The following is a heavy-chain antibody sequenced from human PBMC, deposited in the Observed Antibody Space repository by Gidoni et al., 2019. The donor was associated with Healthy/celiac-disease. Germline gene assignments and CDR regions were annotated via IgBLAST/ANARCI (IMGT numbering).Heavy chain of an antibody. CDR2: IIPIFGTA. V-gene: IGHV1-69*01. J-gene: IGHJ4*02. D-gene: IGHD6-13*01. CDR1: GGTFSSYA. Sequence: QVQLVQSGAEVTKPASSVKVSCKASGGTFSSYAISWVRQAPGQGLEWMGEIIPIFGTANYAQKFQGRGTITADESTSTAYMELSSLRSEDTAVYYCARSPIAAAEFDYWGQGTLVTVSS. CDR3: ARSPIAAAEFDY.